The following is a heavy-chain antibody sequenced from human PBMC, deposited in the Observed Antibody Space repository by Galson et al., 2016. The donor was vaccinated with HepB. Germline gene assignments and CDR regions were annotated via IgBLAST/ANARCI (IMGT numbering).Heavy chain of an antibody. CDR1: GGIFRGYP. V-gene: IGHV1-69*13. D-gene: IGHD3-22*01. CDR2: IIPIFLTS. J-gene: IGHJ4*02. CDR3: AGRSNGYFYFEY. Sequence: SVKVSCKASGGIFRGYPINWVRQAPGQGLEWLGGIIPIFLTSNYAQKFQGRVTITADESTSTAYMELSSLRSEDTAIYYCAGRSNGYFYFEYWGQGTVVTFSS.